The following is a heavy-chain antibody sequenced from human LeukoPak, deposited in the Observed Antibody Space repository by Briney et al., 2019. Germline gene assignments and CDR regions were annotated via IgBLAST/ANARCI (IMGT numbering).Heavy chain of an antibody. J-gene: IGHJ5*02. CDR2: IFYSGST. CDR3: ARARGSRSTMLVGDPGSARYIRFDP. Sequence: PSETLSLTCTVSGVSISTSNSYWGWIRQPPGKRLERIGSIFYSGSTYYSPSLKSRVPISLDTSRNQFSLKLNSVTAADTPGYYCARARGSRSTMLVGDPGSARYIRFDPW. V-gene: IGHV4-39*07. D-gene: IGHD3-22*01. CDR1: GVSISTSNSY.